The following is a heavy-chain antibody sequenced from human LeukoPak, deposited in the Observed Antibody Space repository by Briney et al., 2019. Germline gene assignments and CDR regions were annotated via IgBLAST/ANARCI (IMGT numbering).Heavy chain of an antibody. CDR3: ARVPFDFAMTVGDAFDI. CDR1: GGSFSGYY. CDR2: INHSGST. Sequence: PSETLSLTCAVYGGSFSGYYSSWIRQPPGQGLEWIEEINHSGSTNYNPSLKSRVTISVDTSKNQFSLKLSSVTAADTAVYYCARVPFDFAMTVGDAFDIWGQGTMVTVSS. J-gene: IGHJ3*02. D-gene: IGHD3-22*01. V-gene: IGHV4-34*01.